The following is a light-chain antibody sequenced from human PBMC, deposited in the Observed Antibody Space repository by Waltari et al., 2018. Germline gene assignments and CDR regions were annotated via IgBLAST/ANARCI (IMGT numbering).Light chain of an antibody. Sequence: SYELTQPPSVSVSPGQTASITCSGDKLGDKHACWYQQKPGKSPVLVIYKDNNRPSGIPERFSGSNSGNTATLTISGTQAMDEADYYCQAWDSITVVFGGGTKLTVL. V-gene: IGLV3-1*01. CDR1: KLGDKH. CDR3: QAWDSITVV. J-gene: IGLJ2*01. CDR2: KDN.